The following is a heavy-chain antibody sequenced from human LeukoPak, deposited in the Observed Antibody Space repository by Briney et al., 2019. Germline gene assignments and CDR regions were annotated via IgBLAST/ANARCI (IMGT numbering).Heavy chain of an antibody. CDR2: IIPIFGTA. D-gene: IGHD1-26*01. J-gene: IGHJ5*02. CDR1: GGTFSSYA. Sequence: ASVTVSCMASGGTFSSYAISWVRQAPGQGIEWMGGIIPIFGTANYAQKFQGRVTITADESTSTAYMELSSLRSEDTAVYYCARWELLPNWFDPWGQGTRVTVSS. CDR3: ARWELLPNWFDP. V-gene: IGHV1-69*13.